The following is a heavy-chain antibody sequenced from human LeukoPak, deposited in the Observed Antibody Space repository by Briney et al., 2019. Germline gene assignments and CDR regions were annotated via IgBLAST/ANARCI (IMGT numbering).Heavy chain of an antibody. CDR2: IRHDGSSK. CDR3: AKGLVRGSIGDAFDI. V-gene: IGHV3-30*02. D-gene: IGHD3-10*01. J-gene: IGHJ3*02. Sequence: GGSLRLSCAASGFTFSSYGMHWVRQAPGKGLEWVAFIRHDGSSKYCADSVKGRFTISRDNSKNTLYLQMNSLRAEGTAVYYCAKGLVRGSIGDAFDIWGQGTMVTVSS. CDR1: GFTFSSYG.